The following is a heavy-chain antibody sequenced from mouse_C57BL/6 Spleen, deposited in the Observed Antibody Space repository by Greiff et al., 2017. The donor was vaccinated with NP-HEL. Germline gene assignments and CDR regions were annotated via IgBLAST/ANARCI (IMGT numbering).Heavy chain of an antibody. CDR3: ASPFTTVVADWYFDV. Sequence: QVQLQQPGAELVRPGSSVKLSCKASGYTFTSYWMDWVKQRPGQGLEWIGNIYPSDSETHYNQKFKDKATLTVDKSSSTAYMQLSSLTSEDSAVYYCASPFTTVVADWYFDVWGTRTTVTVSS. V-gene: IGHV1-61*01. CDR1: GYTFTSYW. CDR2: IYPSDSET. J-gene: IGHJ1*03. D-gene: IGHD1-1*01.